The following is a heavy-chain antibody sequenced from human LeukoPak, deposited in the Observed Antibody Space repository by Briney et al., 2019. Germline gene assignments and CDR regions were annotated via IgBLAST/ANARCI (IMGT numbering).Heavy chain of an antibody. D-gene: IGHD3-10*01. J-gene: IGHJ3*02. CDR2: ISYDGSNK. V-gene: IGHV3-30*18. CDR1: GFTFSSYG. CDR3: AKVIFYYGSGSYRSEDAFDI. Sequence: GGSLRLSCAASGFTFSSYGMHWVRQAPGKGLEWVAVISYDGSNKYYADSVKGRFTISRDNSKNTLYLQMNSLRAEDTAVYYCAKVIFYYGSGSYRSEDAFDIWGQGTMVTVSS.